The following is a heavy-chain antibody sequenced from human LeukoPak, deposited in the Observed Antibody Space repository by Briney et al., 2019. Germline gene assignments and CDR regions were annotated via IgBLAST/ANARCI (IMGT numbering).Heavy chain of an antibody. J-gene: IGHJ4*02. V-gene: IGHV3-30-3*01. CDR2: ISYDGSNK. CDR1: GFTFSSYA. Sequence: GGSLRLSCAASGFTFSSYAMHWVRQAPGKGLEWVAVISYDGSNKYYADSVKGRFTISRDNSKNTLYLQMNSLRAEDTAVYYCAKDRYDFWSGYPPDDYWGQGTLVTVSS. CDR3: AKDRYDFWSGYPPDDY. D-gene: IGHD3-3*01.